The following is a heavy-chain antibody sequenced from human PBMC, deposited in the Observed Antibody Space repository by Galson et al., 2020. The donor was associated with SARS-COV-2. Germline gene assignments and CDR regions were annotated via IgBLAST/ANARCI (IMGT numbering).Heavy chain of an antibody. CDR2: ISWDGGST. CDR3: AKGPGRSMRLYYHYYYYMDV. V-gene: IGHV3-43D*03. J-gene: IGHJ6*03. D-gene: IGHD3-16*01. CDR1: GFTFDDYA. Sequence: EGSLRLSCAASGFTFDDYAMHWVRQAPGKGLEWVSLISWDGGSTYYADSVKGRFTISRDNSKNSLYLQMNSLRAEDTALYYCAKGPGRSMRLYYHYYYYMDVWGKGTTVTVSS.